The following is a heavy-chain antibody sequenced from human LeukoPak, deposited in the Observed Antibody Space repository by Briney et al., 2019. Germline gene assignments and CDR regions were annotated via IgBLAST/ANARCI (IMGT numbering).Heavy chain of an antibody. J-gene: IGHJ4*02. Sequence: SETLSLTCTVSGVSISSSSHYWGWIRQPPGKGLEWIGSMYYRGSTYHNPSLKSRVTISVDTSKNQFSLKLSSVTAADTAVYYCATTTIRLGYWGQGTLVTVSS. CDR2: MYYRGST. CDR3: ATTTIRLGY. D-gene: IGHD1-26*01. CDR1: GVSISSSSHY. V-gene: IGHV4-39*07.